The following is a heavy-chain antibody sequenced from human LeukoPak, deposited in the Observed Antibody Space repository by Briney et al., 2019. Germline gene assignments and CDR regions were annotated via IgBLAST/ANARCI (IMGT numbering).Heavy chain of an antibody. CDR1: GGSISSGSYY. CDR3: ARGSGYSYGPGAFDI. J-gene: IGHJ3*02. V-gene: IGHV4-61*02. D-gene: IGHD5-18*01. CDR2: IYTSGST. Sequence: TLSLTCTVSGGSISSGSYYWSWIRQPAGKGLEWIGRIYTSGSTNYNPSLKSRVTISVDTSKNQFFLKLSSVTAADTAVYYCARGSGYSYGPGAFDIWGQATMATVSS.